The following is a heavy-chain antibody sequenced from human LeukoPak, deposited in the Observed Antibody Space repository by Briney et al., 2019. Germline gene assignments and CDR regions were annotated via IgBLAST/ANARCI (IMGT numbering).Heavy chain of an antibody. CDR3: ARATSGRTYDY. D-gene: IGHD1-1*01. CDR1: GFTFSTYS. V-gene: IGHV3-23*01. CDR2: ITPSGDAT. Sequence: GGSLRLSCAASGFTFSTYSMTCVRQAPGKGLEWVSSITPSGDATYYADSVRGRFTISRDNSKNTLYVQMNSLRAEGTAVYYCARATSGRTYDYWGQGTLVTVTS. J-gene: IGHJ4*02.